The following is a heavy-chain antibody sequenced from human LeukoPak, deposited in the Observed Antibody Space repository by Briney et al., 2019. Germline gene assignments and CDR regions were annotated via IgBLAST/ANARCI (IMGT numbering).Heavy chain of an antibody. CDR2: ISSSSSYT. J-gene: IGHJ4*02. Sequence: GGSLRLSCAASGFTFSDYYMSWIRQAPGKGLEWVSYISSSSSYTNYADSVKGRFTISRDNAKNSLYLQMNSLRAEDAAVYYCARVSKYSSSLFFYYWGQGTLVTVFS. V-gene: IGHV3-11*06. CDR3: ARVSKYSSSLFFYY. CDR1: GFTFSDYY. D-gene: IGHD6-13*01.